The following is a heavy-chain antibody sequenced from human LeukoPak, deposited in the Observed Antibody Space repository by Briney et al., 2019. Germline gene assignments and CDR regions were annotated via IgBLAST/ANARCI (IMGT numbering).Heavy chain of an antibody. D-gene: IGHD3-16*02. J-gene: IGHJ6*04. CDR2: TDPSDSYT. Sequence: GESLKISCKGSGYSFTSYWISWVRQMPGKGLEWMGRTDPSDSYTNYSPSFQGHVTISADKSISTAYLQWSSLKASDTAMYCCARLIESTSGYYYYGMDVWGKGTTVTVSS. CDR1: GYSFTSYW. CDR3: ARLIESTSGYYYYGMDV. V-gene: IGHV5-10-1*01.